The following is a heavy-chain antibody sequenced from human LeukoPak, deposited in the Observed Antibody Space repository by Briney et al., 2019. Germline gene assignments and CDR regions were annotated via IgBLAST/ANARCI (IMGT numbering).Heavy chain of an antibody. CDR2: IYSSGST. CDR1: GGSISSYY. J-gene: IGHJ5*02. D-gene: IGHD3-10*01. CDR3: ARDSGTTGEVKFDP. Sequence: SETLSLTCTVSGGSISSYYWSWIRQPAGTGLEWIGRIYSSGSTTYNPSLKSRVTMSVDTSKTQFSLKVTSVTAADTAVCYCARDSGTTGEVKFDPWGQGTLVTVSS. V-gene: IGHV4-4*07.